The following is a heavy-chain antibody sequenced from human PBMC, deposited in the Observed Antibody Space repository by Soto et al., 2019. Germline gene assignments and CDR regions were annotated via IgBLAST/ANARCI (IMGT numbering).Heavy chain of an antibody. CDR1: GYSISSGYY. CDR3: ARDRYDILTGKGWFDP. CDR2: IYHSGST. V-gene: IGHV4-38-2*02. D-gene: IGHD3-9*01. Sequence: SETLSLTCAVSGYSISSGYYWGWIRQPPGKGLEWIGSIYHSGSTYYNPSLKSRVTISVDTSKNQFSLKLSSVTAADTAVYYCARDRYDILTGKGWFDPWGQGTLVTVS. J-gene: IGHJ5*02.